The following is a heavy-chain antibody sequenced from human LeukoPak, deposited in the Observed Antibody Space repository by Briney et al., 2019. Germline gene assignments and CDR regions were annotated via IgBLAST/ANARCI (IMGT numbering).Heavy chain of an antibody. D-gene: IGHD1-1*01. V-gene: IGHV3-49*03. CDR1: GFTFSDYA. CDR2: IRSKAHGGTA. CDR3: SRDPTTIARGYFDY. Sequence: GGSLRLSXTASGFTFSDYAMSWFRQAPGKGLDWVGCIRSKAHGGTAEYAASVKHRFTISRDDSKSIAYLQMNSLKIEDTAVYYCSRDPTTIARGYFDYWGQGTLVTVSS. J-gene: IGHJ4*02.